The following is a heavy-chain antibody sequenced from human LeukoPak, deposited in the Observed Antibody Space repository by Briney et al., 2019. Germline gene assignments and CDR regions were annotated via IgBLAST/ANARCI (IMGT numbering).Heavy chain of an antibody. Sequence: SETLSLTCTVSGGSISSSSYYWGWIRQPPGKGPEWIGSINYSGSTYYNPSLKSRVTISVDTSKNQFSLKLSSVTAADTAVYYCAQDLVYWGQGTLVTVSS. D-gene: IGHD3-16*01. CDR2: INYSGST. V-gene: IGHV4-39*01. CDR1: GGSISSSSYY. CDR3: AQDLVY. J-gene: IGHJ4*02.